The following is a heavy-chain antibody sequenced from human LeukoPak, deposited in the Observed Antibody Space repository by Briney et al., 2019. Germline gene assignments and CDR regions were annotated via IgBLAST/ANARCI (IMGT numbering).Heavy chain of an antibody. J-gene: IGHJ4*02. CDR3: ARDKYDYVWGSYRSSLDY. CDR2: INPNSGGT. Sequence: GASVKVSCKASGYTFTGYYMHWVRQAPGQGLEWMGWINPNSGGTNYAQKFQGRVTMTRDTSISTAYMELSRLRSDDTAVYYCARDKYDYVWGSYRSSLDYWGQGTLVTVSS. D-gene: IGHD3-16*02. CDR1: GYTFTGYY. V-gene: IGHV1-2*02.